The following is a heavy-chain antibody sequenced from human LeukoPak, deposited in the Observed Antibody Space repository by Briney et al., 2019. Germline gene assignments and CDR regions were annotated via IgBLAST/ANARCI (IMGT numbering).Heavy chain of an antibody. V-gene: IGHV4-31*03. Sequence: PSETLSLTCTVSGGSISSGGYYWSWIRQHPGKGLEWIGYIYYSGSTYYNPSLKSRVTISVDTSKNQFSLKLSSVTAADTAVYYCARHMVAVAATGDFDYWGQGTLVTVSS. CDR3: ARHMVAVAATGDFDY. J-gene: IGHJ4*02. D-gene: IGHD6-19*01. CDR2: IYYSGST. CDR1: GGSISSGGYY.